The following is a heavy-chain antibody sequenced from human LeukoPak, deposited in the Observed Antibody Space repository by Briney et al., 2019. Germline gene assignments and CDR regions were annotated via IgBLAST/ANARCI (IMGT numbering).Heavy chain of an antibody. Sequence: SETLSLICAVYCGSFSGYYCSWIRQPPGKGLEWIGEINHSGSTNYNPSLKSRVTISVDTSKNQFSLKLSSVAAADTAVYYCARGRGYCSSTSCSKRYYFDYWGQGTLVTVSS. CDR1: CGSFSGYY. D-gene: IGHD2-2*01. J-gene: IGHJ4*02. CDR2: INHSGST. V-gene: IGHV4-34*01. CDR3: ARGRGYCSSTSCSKRYYFDY.